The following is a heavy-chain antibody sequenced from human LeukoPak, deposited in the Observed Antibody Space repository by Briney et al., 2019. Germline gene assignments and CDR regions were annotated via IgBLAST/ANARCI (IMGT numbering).Heavy chain of an antibody. Sequence: SETLSLTCTVSGGSISSSSYYWGWIRQPPGKGLEWIGSIYVSGNTNYNPSLKSRVTMSVDTSKNQFSLNLSSVTADDTAVYYCARGDWFHPWGQGTLVTVSS. CDR1: GGSISSSSYY. V-gene: IGHV4-39*07. J-gene: IGHJ5*02. D-gene: IGHD5-24*01. CDR3: ARGDWFHP. CDR2: IYVSGNT.